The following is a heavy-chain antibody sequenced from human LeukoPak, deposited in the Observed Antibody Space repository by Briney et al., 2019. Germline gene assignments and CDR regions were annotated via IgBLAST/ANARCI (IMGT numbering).Heavy chain of an antibody. CDR1: GFPLDENG. CDR2: INWSGGST. J-gene: IGHJ4*01. Sequence: GSLRLSCNGSGFPLDENGLSWVRQISGEGLEGVSGINWSGGSTGYADPLRGRFTISRDNAKNSLYLQMDSLRAEDTALYYCARAPITSPFYFDYWGQEPWSPSP. CDR3: ARAPITSPFYFDY. V-gene: IGHV3-20*04. D-gene: IGHD2-2*01.